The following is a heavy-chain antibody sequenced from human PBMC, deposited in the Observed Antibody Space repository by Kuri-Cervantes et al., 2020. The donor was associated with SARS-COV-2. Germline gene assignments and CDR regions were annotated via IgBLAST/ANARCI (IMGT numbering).Heavy chain of an antibody. Sequence: GSLRLSCTVSGGSISSYYWSWIRQPPGKGLEWIGYIYYSGSTNYNPSLKSRVTISVDTSKNQFSLKLSSVTAADTAVYYCASLPLATYFDYWGQGTLVTVSS. V-gene: IGHV4-59*08. J-gene: IGHJ4*02. CDR1: GGSISSYY. CDR2: IYYSGST. CDR3: ASLPLATYFDY. D-gene: IGHD5/OR15-5a*01.